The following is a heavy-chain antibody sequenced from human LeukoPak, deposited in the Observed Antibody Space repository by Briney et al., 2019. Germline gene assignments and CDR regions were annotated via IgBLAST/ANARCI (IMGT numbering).Heavy chain of an antibody. J-gene: IGHJ3*02. CDR2: ISSSGSTI. Sequence: PGGSLRLSCAASGFTFSSYEMNWVRQAPGKGLEWVSYISSSGSTIYYADSVKGRFTISRDIAKNSLYLQMNSLRAEDTAVYYCARVWMSNPYDAFDIWGQGTMVTVSS. D-gene: IGHD5-12*01. V-gene: IGHV3-48*03. CDR3: ARVWMSNPYDAFDI. CDR1: GFTFSSYE.